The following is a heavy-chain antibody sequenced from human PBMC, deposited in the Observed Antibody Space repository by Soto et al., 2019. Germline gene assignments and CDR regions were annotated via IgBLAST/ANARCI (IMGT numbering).Heavy chain of an antibody. CDR2: INAGNGNT. CDR3: ARDRDCSGGSCYPRPIKKWLFDP. J-gene: IGHJ5*02. Sequence: GASVKVSCKASGYTFTSYAMHWVRQAPGQRLEWMGWINAGNGNTKYSQKFQGRVTITRDTSASTAYMELSSLRSEDTAVYYCARDRDCSGGSCYPRPIKKWLFDPWGQGNLVTVS. V-gene: IGHV1-3*01. CDR1: GYTFTSYA. D-gene: IGHD2-15*01.